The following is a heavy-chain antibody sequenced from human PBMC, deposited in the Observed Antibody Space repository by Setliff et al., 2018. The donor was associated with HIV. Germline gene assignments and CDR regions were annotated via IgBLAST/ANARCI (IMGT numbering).Heavy chain of an antibody. V-gene: IGHV4-4*07. J-gene: IGHJ3*02. Sequence: SENLSLTCAVSGDSVSGYYWSWIRQPAGRGLEWIGRVHNSAGSNYNPSLKSRVTMSVDTAKNQLSLKLTAVSAADTAVYYCARDRIEVLADSPHDVFDIWGRGIMVTVSS. CDR3: ARDRIEVLADSPHDVFDI. CDR1: GDSVSGYY. D-gene: IGHD3-22*01. CDR2: VHNSAGS.